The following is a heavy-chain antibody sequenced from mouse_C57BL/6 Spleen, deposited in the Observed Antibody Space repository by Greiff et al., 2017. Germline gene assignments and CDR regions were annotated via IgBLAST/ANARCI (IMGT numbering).Heavy chain of an antibody. CDR1: GYAFTNYL. D-gene: IGHD1-1*01. CDR2: INPGSGGT. Sequence: QVQLQQSGAELVRPGTSVKVSCKASGYAFTNYLIEWVKQRPGQGLEWIGVINPGSGGTNYNEKFKGKATLTADKSSSTAYMQLSSLTSEDSAVYLCARRGTTVPFDYWGQGTTLTVSS. J-gene: IGHJ2*01. CDR3: ARRGTTVPFDY. V-gene: IGHV1-54*01.